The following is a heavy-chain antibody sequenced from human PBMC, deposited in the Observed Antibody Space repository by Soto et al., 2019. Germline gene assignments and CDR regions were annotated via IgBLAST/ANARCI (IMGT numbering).Heavy chain of an antibody. V-gene: IGHV5-51*01. CDR2: IYPGDSDT. J-gene: IGHJ4*02. CDR3: ARHFTVTTEFDY. Sequence: LKISRKGSGYSSTSYWIGWVRQMPGKGLEWMGIIYPGDSDTRYSPSFQGQVTISADKSISTAYLQWSRLKASDTAMYYCARHFTVTTEFDYWGQGTLVTVSS. CDR1: GYSSTSYW. D-gene: IGHD4-17*01.